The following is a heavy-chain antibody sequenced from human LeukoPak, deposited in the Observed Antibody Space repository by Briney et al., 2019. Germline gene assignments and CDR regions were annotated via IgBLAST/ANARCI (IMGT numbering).Heavy chain of an antibody. V-gene: IGHV3-21*01. CDR3: ARGSGVTMIVDSFDY. CDR2: ISTSSIYI. Sequence: GGSLRLSCAASGFTVSSNYMSWVRQAPGKGLEWVSSISTSSIYIYYANSLKGRFTISRDNAKNSLYLQMISLGAEDTAVYFCARGSGVTMIVDSFDYWGQGTLVTVSS. J-gene: IGHJ4*02. CDR1: GFTVSSNY. D-gene: IGHD3-22*01.